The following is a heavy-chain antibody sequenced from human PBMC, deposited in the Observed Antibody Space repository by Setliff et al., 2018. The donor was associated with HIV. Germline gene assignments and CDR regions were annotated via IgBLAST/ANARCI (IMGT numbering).Heavy chain of an antibody. CDR1: GYTFTSYY. Sequence: ASVKVSCKASGYTFTSYYMHWVRQAPGQGLEWMGIINPSGGSTSYAQKFQGRVTMTRDTSTSTVYMELSSLRSEDTAVYYCARDRGGAAREYYFDYWGQGTLVTVSS. V-gene: IGHV1-46*01. D-gene: IGHD6-6*01. J-gene: IGHJ4*02. CDR3: ARDRGGAAREYYFDY. CDR2: INPSGGST.